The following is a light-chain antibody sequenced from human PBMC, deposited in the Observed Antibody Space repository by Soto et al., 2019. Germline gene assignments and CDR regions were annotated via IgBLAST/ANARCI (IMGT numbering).Light chain of an antibody. CDR2: DAS. Sequence: EIVFSPSPGPLSLSPGERATPSSRASQSVSNNYLAWYQQKPGQAPRLLIYDASNRATGIPARFSGSGSGTDFTLTISSLEPEDFAVYYCQQRSNWPWTFGQGTKVDI. J-gene: IGKJ1*01. CDR3: QQRSNWPWT. V-gene: IGKV3-11*01. CDR1: QSVSNNY.